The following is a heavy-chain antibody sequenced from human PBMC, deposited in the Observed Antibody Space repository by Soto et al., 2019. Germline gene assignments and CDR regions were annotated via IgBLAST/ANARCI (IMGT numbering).Heavy chain of an antibody. D-gene: IGHD2-2*01. Sequence: QVQLQESGPGLVKPSGTLSLTCAVSGASISSGWWTWVRQPPGKGLEWIGETLYSGTTNYNSSLNRRVPISIDKSKKQFSLTLSSVTAADTAVYYCSSRITDAPTWGQGTLVTVSS. CDR1: GASISSGW. CDR3: SSRITDAPT. V-gene: IGHV4-4*02. CDR2: TLYSGTT. J-gene: IGHJ5*02.